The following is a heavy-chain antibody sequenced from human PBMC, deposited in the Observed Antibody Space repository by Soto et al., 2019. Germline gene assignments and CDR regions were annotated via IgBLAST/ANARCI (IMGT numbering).Heavy chain of an antibody. CDR2: IIPIFGTA. D-gene: IGHD1-1*01. V-gene: IGHV1-69*12. CDR3: ARDGDGYNSYYYYGMDV. CDR1: GGTFSSYA. J-gene: IGHJ6*02. Sequence: QVQLVQSGAEVKKPGSSVKVSCKASGGTFSSYAISWVRQAPGQGLEWMGGIIPIFGTANYAQKFQGRVTSTADESTSTAYRELSSLRSEDTAVYYCARDGDGYNSYYYYGMDVWGQGTTVTVSS.